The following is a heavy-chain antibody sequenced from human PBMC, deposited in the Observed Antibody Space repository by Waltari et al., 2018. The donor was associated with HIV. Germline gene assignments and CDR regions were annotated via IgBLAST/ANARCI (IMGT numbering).Heavy chain of an antibody. Sequence: VELREAGGGLGGPGAGRLLSGFAAGVPFRHYSFNWVRPRPGKGFEWVASLKRGGSEGSYVDSVKGRFTISRDDSVNTLFLHLDKVKAEDTARYFCVRDDPGYTPIDYWGPGTLVTVSP. CDR1: GVPFRHYS. CDR3: VRDDPGYTPIDY. V-gene: IGHV3-21*04. J-gene: IGHJ4*02. CDR2: LKRGGSEG. D-gene: IGHD6-25*01.